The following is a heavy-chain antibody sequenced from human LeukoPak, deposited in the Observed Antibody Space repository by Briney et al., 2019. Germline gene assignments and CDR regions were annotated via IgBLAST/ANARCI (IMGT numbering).Heavy chain of an antibody. V-gene: IGHV3-11*06. CDR2: ISSSSSYI. CDR3: ASPAAYYDILTGFDY. J-gene: IGHJ4*02. D-gene: IGHD3-9*01. Sequence: GGSLRLSCAASGFTFSDYYMSWIRQAPGKGLEWVSSISSSSSYIYYADSVKGRFTISRDNAKNSLYLQMNSLRAEDTAVYYCASPAAYYDILTGFDYWGQGTLVTVSS. CDR1: GFTFSDYY.